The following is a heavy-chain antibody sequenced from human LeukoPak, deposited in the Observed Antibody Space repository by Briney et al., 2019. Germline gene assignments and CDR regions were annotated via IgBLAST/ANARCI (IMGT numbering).Heavy chain of an antibody. Sequence: GGSLRLSCAASGFTFSSYAMSWVRQAPGKGLEWVSAISGSGGSTYYADSVKGRFTISRDNSKNTLYLQMNSLRAEDTAVYYCAKEQGAEWELRRLLHYFDYWGQGTLVTVSS. J-gene: IGHJ4*02. D-gene: IGHD1-26*01. V-gene: IGHV3-23*01. CDR1: GFTFSSYA. CDR3: AKEQGAEWELRRLLHYFDY. CDR2: ISGSGGST.